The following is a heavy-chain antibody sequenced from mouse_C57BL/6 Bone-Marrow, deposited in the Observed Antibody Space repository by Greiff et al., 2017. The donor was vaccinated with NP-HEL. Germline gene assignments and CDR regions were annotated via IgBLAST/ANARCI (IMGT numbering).Heavy chain of an antibody. J-gene: IGHJ2*01. CDR1: GYAFSSSW. CDR2: IYPGDGDT. V-gene: IGHV1-82*01. Sequence: QVQLQQSGPELVKPGASVKISCKASGYAFSSSWMNWVKQRPGKGLEWIGRIYPGDGDTNYNGKFKGKATLTADKSSSTAYMQLSSLTSEDSAVYCCARKVITTVVFDYWGQGTTLTVSS. CDR3: ARKVITTVVFDY. D-gene: IGHD1-1*01.